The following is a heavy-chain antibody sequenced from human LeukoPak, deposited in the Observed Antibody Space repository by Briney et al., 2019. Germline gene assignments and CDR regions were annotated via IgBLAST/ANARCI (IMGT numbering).Heavy chain of an antibody. J-gene: IGHJ4*02. CDR2: IYTSGST. V-gene: IGHV4-61*02. D-gene: IGHD1-26*01. Sequence: PSETLSLTRAVSGDSISSDTYYWGWIRQPPGKGLEWIGRIYTSGSTNYNPSLKSRVTISVDTSKNQFSLKLSSVTAADTAVYYCAREMAGGGSRFDYWGQGTLVTVSS. CDR3: AREMAGGGSRFDY. CDR1: GDSISSDTYY.